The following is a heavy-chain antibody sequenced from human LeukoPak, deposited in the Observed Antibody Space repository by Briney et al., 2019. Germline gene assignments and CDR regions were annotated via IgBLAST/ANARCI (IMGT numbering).Heavy chain of an antibody. D-gene: IGHD6-19*01. CDR1: GGSISSYY. Sequence: SETLSLTCTVSGGSISSYYWSWIRQPPGKGLEWNGYIYYSGSTNYNPSLKSRVTISVDTSKNQFSLKLSSVTAADTAVYYCARDSGWQWPRGGAFDIWGQGTMVTVSS. CDR2: IYYSGST. CDR3: ARDSGWQWPRGGAFDI. V-gene: IGHV4-59*01. J-gene: IGHJ3*02.